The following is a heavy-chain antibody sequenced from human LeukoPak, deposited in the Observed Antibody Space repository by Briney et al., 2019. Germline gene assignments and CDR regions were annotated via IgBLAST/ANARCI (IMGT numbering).Heavy chain of an antibody. J-gene: IGHJ6*03. V-gene: IGHV1-69*05. CDR3: ARSGNLLSTVAPSYYMDV. Sequence: SVKVSCKASIGTFSSYAISWVRQAPGQGLEWMGGIIPIFGTANYAQKFQGRVTITTDESTSTAYMEPSSLRSEDTPVYYWARSGNLLSTVAPSYYMDVWGKGTTVTVSS. CDR1: IGTFSSYA. D-gene: IGHD4-11*01. CDR2: IIPIFGTA.